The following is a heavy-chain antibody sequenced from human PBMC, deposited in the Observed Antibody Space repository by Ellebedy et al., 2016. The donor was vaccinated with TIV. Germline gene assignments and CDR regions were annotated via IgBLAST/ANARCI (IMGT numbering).Heavy chain of an antibody. J-gene: IGHJ4*02. CDR2: ISTTGST. D-gene: IGHD1-26*01. CDR3: ATLPPRGSGNY. V-gene: IGHV4-4*07. Sequence: SETLSLTCTVSGDSMIHYHWSYLRQSAGKGLEWIGRISTTGSTKYNPSLKSRVTMSLDTSKNQFSLKVASVTAADTAVYYCATLPPRGSGNYWGQGTLVTVSS. CDR1: GDSMIHYH.